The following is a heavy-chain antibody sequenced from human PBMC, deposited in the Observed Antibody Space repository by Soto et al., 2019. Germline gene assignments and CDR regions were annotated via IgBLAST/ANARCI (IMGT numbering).Heavy chain of an antibody. D-gene: IGHD6-19*01. CDR2: IYPGDSNT. J-gene: IGHJ3*02. V-gene: IGHV5-51*01. CDR1: GYSFPSYW. CDR3: ARQGQWLNALDI. Sequence: GESLTISCKGSGYSFPSYWIGWVRHMPGKGLELMGIIYPGDSNTRYSPSFLGQVTISADKSITTAYLQWSSLKASDTAMYYCARQGQWLNALDIWGQGTMVTVSS.